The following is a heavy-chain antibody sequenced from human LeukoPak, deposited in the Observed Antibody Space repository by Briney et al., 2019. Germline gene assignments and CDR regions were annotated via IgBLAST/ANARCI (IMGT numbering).Heavy chain of an antibody. Sequence: SETLSLTCTVSGGSISSSSYYWGWIGQPPGKGLEWIGSIYYSGSTYYNPSLKSRVTISVDTSKNQFSLKLSSVTAADTAVYYCARTYYYDSSGSFDYWGQGTLVTVSS. CDR1: GGSISSSSYY. J-gene: IGHJ4*02. D-gene: IGHD3-22*01. CDR2: IYYSGST. V-gene: IGHV4-39*01. CDR3: ARTYYYDSSGSFDY.